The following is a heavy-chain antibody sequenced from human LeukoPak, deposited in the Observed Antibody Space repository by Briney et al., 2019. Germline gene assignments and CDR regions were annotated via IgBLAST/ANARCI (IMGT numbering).Heavy chain of an antibody. Sequence: SETLSLTCTVSGGSISSGNYCWSWIRQPAGKGLEWIGHIYGSGSTKYNPSLKSRVIISVDTSKNQFSLKLSSVTAADTAVYYCARLSNWGSYYYYMDVWGKGTTVTISS. D-gene: IGHD7-27*01. V-gene: IGHV4-61*09. CDR2: IYGSGST. CDR3: ARLSNWGSYYYYMDV. J-gene: IGHJ6*03. CDR1: GGSISSGNYC.